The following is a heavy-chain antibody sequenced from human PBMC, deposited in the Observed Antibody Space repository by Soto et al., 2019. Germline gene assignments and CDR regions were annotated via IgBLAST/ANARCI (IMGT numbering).Heavy chain of an antibody. CDR3: AREGENWQGAFDI. Sequence: QVQLVQSGAEVKEPGASVKVSCQASGYTFSGYVMHWVRQAPGQRLEWMGWINAGNGDTKYSQKFQGRVSITRDTSATTAYMELSSLTSEDTAVYSCAREGENWQGAFDILCQGTMVTVSS. CDR2: INAGNGDT. V-gene: IGHV1-3*01. D-gene: IGHD1-1*01. J-gene: IGHJ3*02. CDR1: GYTFSGYV.